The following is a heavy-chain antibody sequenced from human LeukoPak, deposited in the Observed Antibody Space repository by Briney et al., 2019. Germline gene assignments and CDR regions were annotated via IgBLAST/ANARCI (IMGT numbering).Heavy chain of an antibody. CDR2: IYYSGST. CDR1: GGSISSYY. J-gene: IGHJ4*02. CDR3: AREGYYYDSSGYYLALDY. Sequence: PSETLSLTCTVSGGSISSYYWSWIRQPPGKGLEWIGYIYYSGSTNYNPSLKSRVTISVDTSKSQFSLKLSSVTAADTAVYYCAREGYYYDSSGYYLALDYWGQGTLVTVSS. V-gene: IGHV4-59*01. D-gene: IGHD3-22*01.